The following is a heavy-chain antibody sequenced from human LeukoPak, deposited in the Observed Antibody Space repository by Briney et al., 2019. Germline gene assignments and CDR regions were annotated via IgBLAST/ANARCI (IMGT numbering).Heavy chain of an antibody. J-gene: IGHJ5*02. CDR3: ARDWSRFDP. V-gene: IGHV4-34*01. Sequence: PSETLPLTCAVYGGSFSGYYWSWIRQPPGKGLEWIGEINHSGSTNYNPSLKSRVTISVDTSKNQFSLKLSSVTAADPAVYYCARDWSRFDPWGQGTLVTVSS. D-gene: IGHD2-21*01. CDR1: GGSFSGYY. CDR2: INHSGST.